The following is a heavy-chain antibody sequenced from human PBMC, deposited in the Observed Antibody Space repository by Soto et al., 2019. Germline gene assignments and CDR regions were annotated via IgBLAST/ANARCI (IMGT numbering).Heavy chain of an antibody. D-gene: IGHD6-6*01. V-gene: IGHV3-30*18. CDR3: AKDLIPIAARHYYYYYMDV. CDR2: ISYDGSNK. Sequence: GGSLRLSCAASGFTISSYGMHWVRQAPGKGLEWAAVISYDGSNKYYADSVKGRFTTSRDNSKNTLYLQMNSLRAEDTAVYYCAKDLIPIAARHYYYYYMDVWGKGTTVTVSS. CDR1: GFTISSYG. J-gene: IGHJ6*03.